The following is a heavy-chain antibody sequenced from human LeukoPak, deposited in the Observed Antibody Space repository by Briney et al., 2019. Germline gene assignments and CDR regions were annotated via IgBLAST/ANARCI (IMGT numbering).Heavy chain of an antibody. J-gene: IGHJ4*02. CDR3: ASDYDILTGYWTELGY. V-gene: IGHV1-2*06. D-gene: IGHD3-9*01. CDR2: INPNSGGT. Sequence: ASVKVSCKASGYTFTGYYMHWVRQAPGQGPEWMGRINPNSGGTNYAQKFQGRVTMTRDTSISTAYMELSRLRSDDTAVYYCASDYDILTGYWTELGYWGQGTLVTVSS. CDR1: GYTFTGYY.